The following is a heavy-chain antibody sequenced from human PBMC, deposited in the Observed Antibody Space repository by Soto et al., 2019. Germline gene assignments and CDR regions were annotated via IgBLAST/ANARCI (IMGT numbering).Heavy chain of an antibody. D-gene: IGHD6-19*01. CDR3: AVVSKPMGWYFTDTYYYYGRDV. V-gene: IGHV4-4*02. CDR2: IYHSGST. Sequence: QVKLQESGPGLVKPSGTLSLTCAVSGGSISSSNWWSWVRQPPGKGLEWIGEIYHSGSTNYNPSLKSRVTIAVDKSQNKYSLKLSAVTAADTAVYYCAVVSKPMGWYFTDTYYYYGRDVWGQGATVTVSS. J-gene: IGHJ6*02. CDR1: GGSISSSNW.